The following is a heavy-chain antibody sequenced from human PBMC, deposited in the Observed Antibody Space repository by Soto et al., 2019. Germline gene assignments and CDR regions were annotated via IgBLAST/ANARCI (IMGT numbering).Heavy chain of an antibody. CDR1: GGSISSSSYY. CDR2: IYYSGST. V-gene: IGHV4-39*01. J-gene: IGHJ6*02. CDR3: RVWDGDASFYYYYGMDV. Sequence: QLQLQESGPGLVKPSETLSLTCTVSGGSISSSSYYWGWIRQPPGKGLEWIGSIYYSGSTYYNPSLKSRVTISVDTSKNQFSLKLSSVPAADTAVYYCRVWDGDASFYYYYGMDVWGQGTTVTVSS. D-gene: IGHD4-17*01.